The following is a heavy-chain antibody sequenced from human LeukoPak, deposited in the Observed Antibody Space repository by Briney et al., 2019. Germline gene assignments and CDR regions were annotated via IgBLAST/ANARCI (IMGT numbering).Heavy chain of an antibody. J-gene: IGHJ4*02. CDR3: ARDEGYGGNSADY. CDR1: GFTFSSYS. V-gene: IGHV3-21*01. D-gene: IGHD4-23*01. CDR2: ISSSSSYI. Sequence: GGSLRLSCAASGFTFSSYSMNWGRQAPGEGLEWVSSISSSSSYIYYADSVKGRFTISRDNAKNSLYLQMNSLRAEDTAVYYCARDEGYGGNSADYWGQGTLVTVSS.